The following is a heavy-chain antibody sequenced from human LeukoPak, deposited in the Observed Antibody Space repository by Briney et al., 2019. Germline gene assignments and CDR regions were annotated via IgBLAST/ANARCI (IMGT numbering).Heavy chain of an antibody. J-gene: IGHJ5*02. V-gene: IGHV5-51*01. CDR1: GYSFTSYW. Sequence: GESLKISCKGSGYSFTSYWIGWVRQMPGKGLEWMGVIYPGDSDTRYSPSFQGQVTISADTSISTAYLQWSSLKASDTAMYYCARQSGWSVVAAQNWFDPWGQGTLVTVSS. CDR3: ARQSGWSVVAAQNWFDP. D-gene: IGHD2-15*01. CDR2: IYPGDSDT.